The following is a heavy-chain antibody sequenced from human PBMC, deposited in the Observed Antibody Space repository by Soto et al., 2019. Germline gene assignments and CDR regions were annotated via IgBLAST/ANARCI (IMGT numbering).Heavy chain of an antibody. D-gene: IGHD4-17*01. CDR3: ARRYGYAFDI. CDR1: GGSISSDSYY. CDR2: IYYSGST. J-gene: IGHJ3*02. Sequence: PSETLSLTCPVSGGSISSDSYYWSWIRQPPGKGLEWIGYIYYSGSTNYNPSLKSRVTISVDTSKNQFSLKLSPVTAADTAVYYCARRYGYAFDIWGQGTMVTVSS. V-gene: IGHV4-61*01.